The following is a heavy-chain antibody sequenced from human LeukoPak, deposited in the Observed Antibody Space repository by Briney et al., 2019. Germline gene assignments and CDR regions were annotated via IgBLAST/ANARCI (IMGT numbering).Heavy chain of an antibody. CDR3: ARDSVAGSQDAFDI. CDR1: GFTFSSYE. V-gene: IGHV3-48*03. Sequence: QPGGSLRLSCAASGFTFSSYEMNWVRRAPGKGLEWVSYITTSGNTIYYADSVKGRFTISRDNAKDSLYLQMNSLRAEDTAVYYCARDSVAGSQDAFDIWGQGTMVTVSS. CDR2: ITTSGNTI. D-gene: IGHD6-19*01. J-gene: IGHJ3*02.